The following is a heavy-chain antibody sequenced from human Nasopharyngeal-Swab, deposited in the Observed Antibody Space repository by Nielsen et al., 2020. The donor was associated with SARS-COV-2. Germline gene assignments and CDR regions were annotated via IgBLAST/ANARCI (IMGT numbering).Heavy chain of an antibody. V-gene: IGHV4-59*01. D-gene: IGHD6-19*01. CDR2: IYYSGST. Sequence: RQAPGKGLEWIGYIYYSGSTNYNPSLKSRVTISVDTSKNQFSLKLSSVTAAGTAVYYCARELYSSGWYDVWGQGTLVTVSS. CDR3: ARELYSSGWYDV. J-gene: IGHJ5*02.